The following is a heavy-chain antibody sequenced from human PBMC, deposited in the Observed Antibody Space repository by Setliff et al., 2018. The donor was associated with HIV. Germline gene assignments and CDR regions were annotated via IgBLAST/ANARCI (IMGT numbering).Heavy chain of an antibody. J-gene: IGHJ4*02. D-gene: IGHD6-19*01. CDR3: TRDGSGWSQD. CDR2: IFHSGST. Sequence: SETLSLTCTVSGGSINNISYYWGWIRQPPRKGLEWIGHIFHSGSTYYNPSLKSRVTISRDNAKNSLYLQMNGLRAEDTAVYYCTRDGSGWSQDWGQGTLVTVSS. V-gene: IGHV4-39*02. CDR1: GGSINNISYY.